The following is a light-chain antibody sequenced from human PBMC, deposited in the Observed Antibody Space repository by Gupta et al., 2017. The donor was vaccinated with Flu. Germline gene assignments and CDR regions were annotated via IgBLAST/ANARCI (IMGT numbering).Light chain of an antibody. V-gene: IGLV2-14*01. Sequence: SSDVGGYNNVSWYQQHPGKAPKLMIYEVSNRPSGVSNRFSGSKSGNTASLAISGLQTEDEADYYCSSYTSSGALYVFGTGTKVTVL. J-gene: IGLJ1*01. CDR1: SSDVGGYNN. CDR3: SSYTSSGALYV. CDR2: EVS.